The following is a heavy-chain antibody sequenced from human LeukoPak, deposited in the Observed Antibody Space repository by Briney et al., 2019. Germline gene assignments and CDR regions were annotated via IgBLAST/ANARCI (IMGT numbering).Heavy chain of an antibody. D-gene: IGHD3-22*01. Sequence: SETLSLTCAVYGGSFSGYYWSWIRQPPGKGLEWIGEIYHSGSTNYNPSLKSRVTISVGKSKNQFSLKLSSVTAADTAVYYCASRYRGRYDSSGYRDYWGQGTLVTVSS. J-gene: IGHJ4*02. CDR3: ASRYRGRYDSSGYRDY. V-gene: IGHV4-34*01. CDR1: GGSFSGYY. CDR2: IYHSGST.